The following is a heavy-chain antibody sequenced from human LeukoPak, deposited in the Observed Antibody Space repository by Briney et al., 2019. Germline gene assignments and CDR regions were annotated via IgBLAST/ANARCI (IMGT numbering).Heavy chain of an antibody. Sequence: GGSLRLSCAASGFTFSSYSMNWVRQAPGKGLEWVSSISSSSSYIYYADSVKGRFTISRDNAKNSLYLQMNSLRAEDTAVYYCARDSGDKKYYYYYGMDVWGQGTTVTVSS. CDR1: GFTFSSYS. CDR2: ISSSSSYI. V-gene: IGHV3-21*01. CDR3: ARDSGDKKYYYYYGMDV. D-gene: IGHD4-17*01. J-gene: IGHJ6*02.